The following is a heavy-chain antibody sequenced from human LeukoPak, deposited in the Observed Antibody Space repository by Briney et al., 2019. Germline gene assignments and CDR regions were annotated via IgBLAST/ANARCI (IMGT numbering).Heavy chain of an antibody. CDR3: ARVPGITMIEV. Sequence: SEALSLTCVVYGGSLSGYYSSWIRPPPGKGREWIGEINHSGSTNYNPSLKSRVTISVDSSKNQLSLKLSSVTAADTVLYYCARVPGITMIEVWGQGTLVTVSS. J-gene: IGHJ4*01. V-gene: IGHV4-34*01. CDR1: GGSLSGYY. CDR2: INHSGST. D-gene: IGHD3-22*01.